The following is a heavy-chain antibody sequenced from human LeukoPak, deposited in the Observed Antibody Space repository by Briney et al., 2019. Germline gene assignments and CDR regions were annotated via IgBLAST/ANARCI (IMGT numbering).Heavy chain of an antibody. CDR2: IYHSGST. Sequence: SETLSLTCAVSGGSISSSNWWSWVRQPPGKGLEWIGEIYHSGSTNYNPSLKSRVTISVDKSKNQFSLKLSSVTAADTAVYYCARAYCSGGSWWCEEPTPYHRTALYYFDYWGQGTLVTVSS. J-gene: IGHJ4*02. V-gene: IGHV4-4*02. CDR1: GGSISSSNW. D-gene: IGHD2-15*01. CDR3: ARAYCSGGSWWCEEPTPYHRTALYYFDY.